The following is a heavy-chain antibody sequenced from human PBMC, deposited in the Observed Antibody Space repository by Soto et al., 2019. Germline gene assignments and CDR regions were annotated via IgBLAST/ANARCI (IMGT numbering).Heavy chain of an antibody. D-gene: IGHD3-3*01. Sequence: EVQLLESGGGLVQPGGSLRLSCAASGFTFSSYAMSWVRQAPGKGLEWVSAISGSGGSTYYADSVKGRFTISRDNSKNTVYLQMNSLRAEDTAVYYCAKGCCEPPVLRFLEWPQLDYYYYYMDVWGKGTTVTVSS. CDR2: ISGSGGST. V-gene: IGHV3-23*01. J-gene: IGHJ6*03. CDR3: AKGCCEPPVLRFLEWPQLDYYYYYMDV. CDR1: GFTFSSYA.